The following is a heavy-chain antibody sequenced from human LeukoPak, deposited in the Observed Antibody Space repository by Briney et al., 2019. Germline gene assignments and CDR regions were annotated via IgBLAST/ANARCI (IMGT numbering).Heavy chain of an antibody. CDR1: GYTFTGYY. D-gene: IGHD2-2*01. CDR2: INPNSGGT. Sequence: ASVKVSCKASGYTFTGYYMHWVRQAPGQGLEWMGWINPNSGGTNYAQKFQGRVTMTRDTSISTAYMELSRLRSDDTAVYYCARLYCSSTSCHLEGYYYHRMDVWGQGTTVTVPS. CDR3: ARLYCSSTSCHLEGYYYHRMDV. V-gene: IGHV1-2*02. J-gene: IGHJ6*02.